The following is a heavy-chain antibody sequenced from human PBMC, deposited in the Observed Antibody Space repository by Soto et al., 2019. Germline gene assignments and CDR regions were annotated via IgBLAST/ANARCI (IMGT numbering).Heavy chain of an antibody. D-gene: IGHD1-26*01. CDR3: ARYSGNYQDAFDI. CDR2: INGGSGKT. Sequence: GASVKVSCKASGFTFTLYSMHWVRQAPGQRLEWMGWINGGSGKTKYSKKFQGRVTIARDTSASTAYMEVSSLRSEDTAVYYCARYSGNYQDAFDIWGQGTRVTISS. V-gene: IGHV1-3*01. CDR1: GFTFTLYS. J-gene: IGHJ3*02.